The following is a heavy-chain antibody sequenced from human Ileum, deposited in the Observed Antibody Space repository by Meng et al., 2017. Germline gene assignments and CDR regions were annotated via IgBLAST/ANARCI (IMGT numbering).Heavy chain of an antibody. CDR2: INPKSGDT. V-gene: IGHV1-2*05. CDR1: GYTVTGYY. J-gene: IGHJ4*02. CDR3: ARVHDNGEYYFDY. D-gene: IGHD4-17*01. Sequence: ASVKVSCKSSGYTVTGYYLYWVRQAPGQGLQWMGRINPKSGDTNYAQKFQGRVTMTRDTSISTAYMELNSLSSDDTDVYYCARVHDNGEYYFDYWGQGTLVTVSS.